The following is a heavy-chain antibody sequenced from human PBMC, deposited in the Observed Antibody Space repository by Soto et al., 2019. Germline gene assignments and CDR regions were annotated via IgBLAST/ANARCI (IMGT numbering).Heavy chain of an antibody. J-gene: IGHJ5*02. Sequence: GGSLRLSCAASGFTFTTAWINWVRQAPGKGLEWVGRIKSKTDGGTPDFAAPVRGRFAISRDDSKNMVYLQMNSLRAEDTAVYYCARDNQGNYYGSGSYYNVPWFDPWGQGTLVTVSS. D-gene: IGHD3-10*01. V-gene: IGHV3-15*07. CDR1: GFTFTTAW. CDR2: IKSKTDGGTP. CDR3: ARDNQGNYYGSGSYYNVPWFDP.